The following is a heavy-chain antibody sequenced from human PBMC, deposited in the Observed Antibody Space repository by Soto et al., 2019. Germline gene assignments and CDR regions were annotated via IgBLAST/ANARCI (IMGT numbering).Heavy chain of an antibody. D-gene: IGHD6-19*01. J-gene: IGHJ6*02. V-gene: IGHV1-69*06. CDR3: ARGRSWLVSTPYYGMDV. CDR1: GGTFSSYA. CDR2: IIPIFGTA. Sequence: QVQLVQSGAEVKKPGSSVKVSCTASGGTFSSYAISWVRQAPGQGLEWMGGIIPIFGTANYAQKFQGRVTITADKSTSTAYMELSSLRSEDTAVYYCARGRSWLVSTPYYGMDVWGQGTTVTVSS.